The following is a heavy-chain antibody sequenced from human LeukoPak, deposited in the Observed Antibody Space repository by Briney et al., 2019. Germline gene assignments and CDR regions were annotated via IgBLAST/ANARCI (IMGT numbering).Heavy chain of an antibody. CDR1: GGSVSSCGYS. D-gene: IGHD4-17*01. J-gene: IGHJ3*02. V-gene: IGHV4-30-2*01. CDR3: ARSLRGDPFAI. CDR2: NYRSGST. Sequence: SETLSLTCAVSGGSVSSCGYSWSWIPQPPGKGLEWIGYNYRSGSTYHNPSLKSRVTISVDRSKTLFSLKLSCVSAADRAVYYCARSLRGDPFAIWGQRTMVTVPS.